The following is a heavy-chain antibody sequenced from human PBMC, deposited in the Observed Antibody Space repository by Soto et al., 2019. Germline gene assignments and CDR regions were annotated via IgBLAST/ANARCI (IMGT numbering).Heavy chain of an antibody. Sequence: QVQLVQSGAEVKKPGSSVKVSCKASGGTFSSYAISWVRQAPGQGLEWMRGIIPIFGTANYAQKFQGRVTVTADESTSTDYMELSSLRSEDTAVYYCARDSGGTTVAFGMDVWGQGTTVTVSS. V-gene: IGHV1-69*01. D-gene: IGHD4-17*01. J-gene: IGHJ6*02. CDR3: ARDSGGTTVAFGMDV. CDR2: IIPIFGTA. CDR1: GGTFSSYA.